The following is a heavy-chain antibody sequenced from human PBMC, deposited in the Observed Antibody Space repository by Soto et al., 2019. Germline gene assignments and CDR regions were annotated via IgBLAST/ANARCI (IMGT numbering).Heavy chain of an antibody. V-gene: IGHV4-61*01. CDR3: ASVTRTCISTSCYRYYYGMDV. J-gene: IGHJ6*02. CDR1: GGSVSSGSYY. Sequence: QVQLQESGPGLVKPSETLSLTCTVSGGSVSSGSYYWSWIRQPPGKGLEWIGYIYYSGSTNYNPSLKSRVTISVDTSKNQFSLKLSSVTAADMAVYYCASVTRTCISTSCYRYYYGMDVWGQGTTVTVSS. D-gene: IGHD2-2*02. CDR2: IYYSGST.